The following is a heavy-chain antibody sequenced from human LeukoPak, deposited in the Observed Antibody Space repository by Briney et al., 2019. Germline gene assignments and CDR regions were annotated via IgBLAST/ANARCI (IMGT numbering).Heavy chain of an antibody. D-gene: IGHD3-22*01. CDR3: ARGGLSYYYDSSGYARFDY. V-gene: IGHV4-34*01. J-gene: IGHJ4*02. CDR1: GGSFSGYY. Sequence: SETLPLTCAAYGGSFSGYYWSWIRQPPGKGLEWIGEINHSGSTNYNPSLKSRVTISVDTSKNQFSLKLSSVTAADTAVYYCARGGLSYYYDSSGYARFDYWGQGTLVTVSS. CDR2: INHSGST.